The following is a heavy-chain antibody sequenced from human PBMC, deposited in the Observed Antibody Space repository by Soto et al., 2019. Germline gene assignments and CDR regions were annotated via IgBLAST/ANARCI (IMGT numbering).Heavy chain of an antibody. Sequence: PETLSVTYTGSGYSISSGYHWAWIRQPPGKGLEWLGSVHYSGNTYYNPSLKSRLTISVDKSKNQFSLNLNSVTAADTAVYYCACQDRVVAEGRWVASWAQGTFVTVS. CDR3: ACQDRVVAEGRWVAS. CDR2: VHYSGNT. CDR1: GYSISSGYH. D-gene: IGHD2-15*01. V-gene: IGHV4-38-2*02. J-gene: IGHJ5*01.